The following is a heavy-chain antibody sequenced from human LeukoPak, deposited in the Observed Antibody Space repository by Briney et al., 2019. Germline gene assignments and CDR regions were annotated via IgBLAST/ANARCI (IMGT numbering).Heavy chain of an antibody. J-gene: IGHJ6*03. CDR1: GYSFTSYW. Sequence: GESLKISCKGSGYSFTSYWIGWVRQMPGKGLEWMGIIYPGDSDTRYSPSVQGQVTISADKSISTASLQWSSLKASDTAMYYCARLAGYSSSYYYYMDVWGKGTTVTVSS. V-gene: IGHV5-51*01. CDR2: IYPGDSDT. D-gene: IGHD6-6*01. CDR3: ARLAGYSSSYYYYMDV.